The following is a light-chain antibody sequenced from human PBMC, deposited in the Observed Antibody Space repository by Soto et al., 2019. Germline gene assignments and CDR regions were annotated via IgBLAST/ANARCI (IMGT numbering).Light chain of an antibody. CDR1: QSIGRF. J-gene: IGKJ4*01. V-gene: IGKV1-39*01. CDR2: VAS. CDR3: QQSFTTPLT. Sequence: DIQMTQSPSSLSASVGDRFTITCRASQSIGRFLNWHQQKPGKAPSVLINVASTLRSGVPSRFSGSGSGTDFNLTINSLQPEDFATYFCQQSFTTPLTFGGGTKVDIK.